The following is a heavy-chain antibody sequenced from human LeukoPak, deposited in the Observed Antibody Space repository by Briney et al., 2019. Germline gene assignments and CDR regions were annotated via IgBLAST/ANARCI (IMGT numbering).Heavy chain of an antibody. V-gene: IGHV3-23*01. Sequence: GGSLRLSCVDPLFSLLAYTPRSGSQAPGKGLEWGSAISGSGGSTYYADSVKGRFTISRDNSKNTLYLQMNSLRSEDTGVYYCLLVFLLVVGGTGDFDYWGQGTLVTVSS. CDR2: ISGSGGST. CDR1: FSLLAYTP. J-gene: IGHJ4*02. CDR3: LLVFLLVVGGTGDFDY. D-gene: IGHD2-15*01.